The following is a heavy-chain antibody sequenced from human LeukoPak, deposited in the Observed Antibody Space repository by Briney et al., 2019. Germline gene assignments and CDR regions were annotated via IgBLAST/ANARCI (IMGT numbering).Heavy chain of an antibody. Sequence: SETLSLTCTGSGGSISSYYWSWIRQPPGKGLEWSGYIYYSGSTNYNPSLKSRVTISVDTSKNQFSLKLSSVTAADTAVYYCARLLVVVPAAINWYFDLWGRGTLVTVSS. CDR3: ARLLVVVPAAINWYFDL. V-gene: IGHV4-59*08. CDR2: IYYSGST. J-gene: IGHJ2*01. D-gene: IGHD2-2*02. CDR1: GGSISSYY.